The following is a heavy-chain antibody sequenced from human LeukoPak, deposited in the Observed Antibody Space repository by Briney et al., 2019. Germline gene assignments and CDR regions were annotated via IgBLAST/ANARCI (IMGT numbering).Heavy chain of an antibody. Sequence: SETLSLTCAVSDYSISNGYYWGWIRQPPGKGLEWIGCVYHSGNTYHNPSLKSRVTISVDTSKNHFSLSLSSVTAADTAVFYCVRVTLSGVSDYWGQGALVTVPS. CDR3: VRVTLSGVSDY. CDR1: DYSISNGYY. CDR2: VYHSGNT. V-gene: IGHV4-38-2*01. D-gene: IGHD3-22*01. J-gene: IGHJ4*02.